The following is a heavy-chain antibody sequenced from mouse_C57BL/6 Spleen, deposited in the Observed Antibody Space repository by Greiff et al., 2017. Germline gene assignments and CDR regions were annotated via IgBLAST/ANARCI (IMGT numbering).Heavy chain of an antibody. CDR2: INPGSGGT. CDR3: ARIYYGSSPDY. CDR1: GYAFTNYL. Sequence: QVQLQQSGAELVRPGTSVKVSCKASGYAFTNYLIEWVKQRPGQGLEWIGVINPGSGGTNYNEKFKGKATLTADKSSSTAYMQLSSLTSEDSAVDFCARIYYGSSPDYWGQGTTLTVSS. D-gene: IGHD1-1*01. V-gene: IGHV1-54*01. J-gene: IGHJ2*01.